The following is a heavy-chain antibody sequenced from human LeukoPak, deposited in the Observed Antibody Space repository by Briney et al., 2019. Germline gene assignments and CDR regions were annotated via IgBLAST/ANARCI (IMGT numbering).Heavy chain of an antibody. CDR1: GYTSTSYH. CDR2: INPSGGTT. CDR3: ARDGHRRYYYDSSSREHAFDI. D-gene: IGHD3-22*01. Sequence: ASVKVSCKASGYTSTSYHMHWVRQAPGQGLEWMGIINPSGGTTNYAQKFRGRVTMTRDMSTSTVYMELRSLRPDDTAMYYCARDGHRRYYYDSSSREHAFDIWGQGTMVTVSS. V-gene: IGHV1-46*01. J-gene: IGHJ3*02.